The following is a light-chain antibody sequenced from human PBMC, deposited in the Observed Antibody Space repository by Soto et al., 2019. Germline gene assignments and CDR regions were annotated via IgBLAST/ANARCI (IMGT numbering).Light chain of an antibody. CDR2: GAS. Sequence: EIVMTQSPATLSVSPGERATLSCRASQSVNSNLAWYQQKPGQAPRLLIYGASTRATGIPARFSGSGSGTDFTLTISRLESEDFAVYYCQQYNYSPRTFGQGTKVEIK. J-gene: IGKJ1*01. V-gene: IGKV3-15*01. CDR3: QQYNYSPRT. CDR1: QSVNSN.